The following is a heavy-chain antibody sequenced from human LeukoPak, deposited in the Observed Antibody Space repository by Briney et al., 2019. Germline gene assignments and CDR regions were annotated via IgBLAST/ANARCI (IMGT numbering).Heavy chain of an antibody. D-gene: IGHD2-2*01. Sequence: PSETLSLTCTVSGGSISSYYWSWIRQPPGKGLEWIGYIYYSGSTNYNPSLKSRVTTSVDTSKNQFSLRLSSVTAADTAVYYCARASVVVPAAYFDYWGQGTLVTVSS. V-gene: IGHV4-59*01. CDR2: IYYSGST. J-gene: IGHJ4*02. CDR1: GGSISSYY. CDR3: ARASVVVPAAYFDY.